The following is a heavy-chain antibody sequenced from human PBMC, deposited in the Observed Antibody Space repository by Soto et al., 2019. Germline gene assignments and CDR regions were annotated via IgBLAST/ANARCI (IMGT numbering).Heavy chain of an antibody. J-gene: IGHJ6*02. CDR2: IVPFFGTP. V-gene: IGHV1-69*01. CDR1: GGTFSNYA. CDR3: ATVGYCTTISCFKLFNGLAAMGI. Sequence: QVQLVQSGEEVKKPGSSVKVSCRASGGTFSNYAIGWVRQTPGQGLEWMGRIVPFFGTPTYAQSFQGRVTITADESTSTPFPELNSQSSKATAVYSGATVGYCTTISCFKLFNGLAAMGIWGQGTTVTVSS. D-gene: IGHD2-2*03.